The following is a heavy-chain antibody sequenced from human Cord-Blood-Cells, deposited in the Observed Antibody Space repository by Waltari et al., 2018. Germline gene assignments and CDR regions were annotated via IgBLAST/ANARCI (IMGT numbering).Heavy chain of an antibody. CDR1: GGSISSSSYY. CDR2: IYYSGST. J-gene: IGHJ6*02. V-gene: IGHV4-39*01. CDR3: ARQGVATTDYYYYGMDV. Sequence: QLQLQESGPGLVKPSETLSLTCTVSGGSISSSSYYWGWIRQPPGKGLEWIGSIYYSGSTSYNPALKSRVTISVDTSKNQFSLKLSSVTAADTAVYYCARQGVATTDYYYYGMDVWGQGTTVTVSS. D-gene: IGHD5-12*01.